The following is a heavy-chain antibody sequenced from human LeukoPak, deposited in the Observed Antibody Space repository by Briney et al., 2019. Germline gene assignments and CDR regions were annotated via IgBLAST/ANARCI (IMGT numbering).Heavy chain of an antibody. J-gene: IGHJ4*02. CDR1: GGSISSGGYY. Sequence: SQTLSLTSTVSGGSISSGGYYWNWIGQHPGKGLEWIGYIYYSGSTYYNPSLKSRLTISVDTSKNRFSLKLSSVTAADTAVYYCARAPKYYYDSSELSQFDYWGQGTLVTVSS. CDR3: ARAPKYYYDSSELSQFDY. D-gene: IGHD3-22*01. CDR2: IYYSGST. V-gene: IGHV4-31*03.